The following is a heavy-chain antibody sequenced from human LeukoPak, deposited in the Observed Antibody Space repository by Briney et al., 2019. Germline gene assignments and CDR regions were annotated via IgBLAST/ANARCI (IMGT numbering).Heavy chain of an antibody. Sequence: SQTLSLTCTVSGGSISSGGYYWSWIRQPPGKGLEWIGYIYHSGSTYYNPSLKSRVTISVDRSKNQFSLKLSSVTAADTAVYYCAKGATSCSSTSCPDAFDIWGQGTMVTVSS. CDR2: IYHSGST. CDR1: GGSISSGGYY. V-gene: IGHV4-30-2*01. CDR3: AKGATSCSSTSCPDAFDI. J-gene: IGHJ3*02. D-gene: IGHD2-2*01.